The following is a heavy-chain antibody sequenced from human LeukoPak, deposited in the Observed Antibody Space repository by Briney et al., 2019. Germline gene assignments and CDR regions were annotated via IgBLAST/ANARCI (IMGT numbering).Heavy chain of an antibody. V-gene: IGHV3-23*01. D-gene: IGHD3-22*01. CDR2: LSTRRR. Sequence: GGSLRLSCAASVFTITNYAMSWVRRRRGKGVEGVCGLSTRRRYADSGRGRFTVSRDQSTNTLHLQMNRLRAEDTAVYYCARGEVAVQYYFESWGQGTLVTVSS. J-gene: IGHJ4*02. CDR1: VFTITNYA. CDR3: ARGEVAVQYYFES.